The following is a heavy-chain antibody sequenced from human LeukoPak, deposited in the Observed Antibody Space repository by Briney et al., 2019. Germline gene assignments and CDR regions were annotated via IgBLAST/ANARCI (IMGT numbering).Heavy chain of an antibody. CDR2: IYYSGST. D-gene: IGHD3-3*01. CDR1: GGSISSSSYY. V-gene: IGHV4-39*01. J-gene: IGHJ3*02. Sequence: SETLSLTCTVSGGSISSSSYYWGWIRQPPGKGLEWIGSIYYSGSTYYNPSLKSRVTISVDTSKNQFSLKLSSVTAADTAVYYCAFVNREYYDFWSGYYQYDAFDIWGQGTMVTVSS. CDR3: AFVNREYYDFWSGYYQYDAFDI.